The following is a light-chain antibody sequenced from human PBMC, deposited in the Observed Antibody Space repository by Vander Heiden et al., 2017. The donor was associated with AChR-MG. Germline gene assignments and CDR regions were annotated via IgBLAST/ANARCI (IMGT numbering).Light chain of an antibody. Sequence: EIVLTQSPATLSASPGERATLSCRASQYVSNYLAWYQQKPGQSPRLLIYAASTRATGIPARFSGSGSGTDFTLTISSLEPEDFAVYYCQQRYSWPPVTVGQGTRLVMK. CDR3: QQRYSWPPVT. CDR1: QYVSNY. CDR2: AAS. J-gene: IGKJ5*01. V-gene: IGKV3-11*01.